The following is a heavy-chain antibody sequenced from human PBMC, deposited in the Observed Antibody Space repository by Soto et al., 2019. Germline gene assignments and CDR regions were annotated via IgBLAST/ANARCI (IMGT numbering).Heavy chain of an antibody. J-gene: IGHJ3*02. V-gene: IGHV3-9*01. D-gene: IGHD5-12*01. CDR3: AKDFAHDSGFEGASDI. Sequence: EVQLVELGGGLVQPGRSLRLSCAVSGFNFEDYAMHWVRQTPGKGLEWVSGIGWNSGIIGYADSVRGRFTISRDNPKDSLYLQIDSLRVEDTAVYYCAKDFAHDSGFEGASDIWGQGTMVVVSS. CDR1: GFNFEDYA. CDR2: IGWNSGII.